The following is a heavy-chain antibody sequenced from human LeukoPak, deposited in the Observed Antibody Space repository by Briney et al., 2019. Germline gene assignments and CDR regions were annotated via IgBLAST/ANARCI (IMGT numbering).Heavy chain of an antibody. CDR2: IYYSGST. J-gene: IGHJ4*02. V-gene: IGHV4-31*03. D-gene: IGHD3-3*01. Sequence: PSQTLSLTCTVSGGSISSGGYYWSWIRQHPGKGLEWIGYIYYSGSTYYNPSLKSRVTISVGTSKNQFSLKLSSVTAADTAVYYCARDKAHYDFWSGYYRSGPFDYWGQGTLVTVSS. CDR1: GGSISSGGYY. CDR3: ARDKAHYDFWSGYYRSGPFDY.